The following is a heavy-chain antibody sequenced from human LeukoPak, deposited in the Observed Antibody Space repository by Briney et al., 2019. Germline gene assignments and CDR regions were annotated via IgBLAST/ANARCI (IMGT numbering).Heavy chain of an antibody. V-gene: IGHV1-46*01. Sequence: GASVKISCKASGYTFTINYLHWVRQAPGQGLEWMGIINPSGGTTIYAQKFQGRVTMTRDTSRSTGYMELSSLRSEDTAVYCCARSPRGDFWSGPYNWFDPWGQGTLVTVSS. CDR2: INPSGGTT. CDR1: GYTFTINY. CDR3: ARSPRGDFWSGPYNWFDP. D-gene: IGHD3-3*01. J-gene: IGHJ5*02.